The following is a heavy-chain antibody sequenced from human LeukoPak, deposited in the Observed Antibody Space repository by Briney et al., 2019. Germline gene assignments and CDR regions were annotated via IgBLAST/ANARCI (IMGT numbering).Heavy chain of an antibody. V-gene: IGHV3-53*01. D-gene: IGHD1-26*01. CDR1: GFTVSSNY. CDR3: ARAVVGAAFDY. Sequence: GGSLRLSCAASGFTVSSNYISWVRQAPGKGLEWVSVIYSGGSTYYADSVKGRFTISRDNSKNTLYLQMNSLRAEDTAVYYCARAVVGAAFDYWGQGTLVTVSS. J-gene: IGHJ4*02. CDR2: IYSGGST.